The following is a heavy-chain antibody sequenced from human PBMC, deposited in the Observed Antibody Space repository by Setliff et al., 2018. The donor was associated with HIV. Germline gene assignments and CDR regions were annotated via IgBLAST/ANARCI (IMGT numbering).Heavy chain of an antibody. CDR3: AGRSSGYHYVVY. Sequence: PGGSLRLSCAASGFSVSYKYMSWVRQAPGKGLEGVSVIYSDDSTYYADSVKGRFTISRDNSKNALYLQMDSLRGEDTAVYYCAGRSSGYHYVVYWGQGTLVTVSS. J-gene: IGHJ4*02. D-gene: IGHD3-22*01. CDR1: GFSVSYKY. V-gene: IGHV3-66*01. CDR2: IYSDDST.